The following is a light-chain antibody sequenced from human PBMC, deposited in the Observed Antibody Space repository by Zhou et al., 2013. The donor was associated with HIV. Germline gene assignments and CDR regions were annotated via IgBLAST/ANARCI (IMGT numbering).Light chain of an antibody. CDR1: QSISSW. CDR2: KAS. CDR3: QQYGSSLSIT. V-gene: IGKV1-5*03. J-gene: IGKJ5*01. Sequence: DIQMTQSPSTLSASVGDRVTITCRASQSISSWLAWYQQKPGKAPNLLIYKASTLESGVPSRLSGSGSGTEFTLTISRLEPEDFAVYYCQQYGSSLSITFGQGTRLEIK.